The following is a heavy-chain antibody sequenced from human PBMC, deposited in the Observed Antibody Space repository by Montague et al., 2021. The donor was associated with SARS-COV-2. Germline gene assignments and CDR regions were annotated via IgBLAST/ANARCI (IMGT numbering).Heavy chain of an antibody. J-gene: IGHJ4*02. CDR3: LCLPVVDD. V-gene: IGHV3-74*01. Sequence: SLRLSCAASGFTFSSYWMHWVRQAPGKGLVWVSRIKSDGSSTSYADSVKGRFTISRDNAKNTLYLQTNSLRAEDTAVYYCLCLPVVDDWGQGSLVTVSS. D-gene: IGHD3-16*01. CDR1: GFTFSSYW. CDR2: IKSDGSST.